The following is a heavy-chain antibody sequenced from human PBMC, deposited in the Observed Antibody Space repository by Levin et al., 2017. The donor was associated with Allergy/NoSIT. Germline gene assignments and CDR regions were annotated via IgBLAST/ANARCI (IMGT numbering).Heavy chain of an antibody. D-gene: IGHD6-13*01. CDR1: GGSISSGSYY. CDR2: IYYSGST. CDR3: ARGHQGGRGIAAAEFDP. J-gene: IGHJ5*02. V-gene: IGHV4-39*07. Sequence: PSETLSLTCTVSGGSISSGSYYWGWIRQPPGKGLEWIGSIYYSGSTYYSPSLKSRVTISVDTSKNQFSLKLTSVTAADTAVYYCARGHQGGRGIAAAEFDPWGQGTLVTVSS.